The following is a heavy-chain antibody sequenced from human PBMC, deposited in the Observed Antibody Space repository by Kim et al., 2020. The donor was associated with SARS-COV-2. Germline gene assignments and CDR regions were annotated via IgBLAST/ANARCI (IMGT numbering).Heavy chain of an antibody. V-gene: IGHV6-1*01. CDR2: N. J-gene: IGHJ4*02. D-gene: IGHD6-13*01. Sequence: NYYAVSVKSRITINPDTSKNQFSLQLNSVTPEDTAVYYCAREGYSSSLDYWGQGTLFTVSS. CDR3: AREGYSSSLDY.